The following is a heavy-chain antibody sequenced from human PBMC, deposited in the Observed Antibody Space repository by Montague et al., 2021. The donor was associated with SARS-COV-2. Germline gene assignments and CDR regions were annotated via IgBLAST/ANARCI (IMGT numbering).Heavy chain of an antibody. V-gene: IGHV4-4*02. CDR1: GDFISTDNW. J-gene: IGHJ5*02. CDR2: IYHTGST. CDR3: ARDAYYFGPGRENHGAFGP. Sequence: SETLSLTCVVSGDFISTDNWWTWVRLPPGKGLEWVGEIYHTGSTKYKPSLKSRVSMSVDKSWNQFSLRLTSVTAADTAVYYCARDAYYFGPGRENHGAFGPWGQGILVTVSS. D-gene: IGHD2/OR15-2a*01.